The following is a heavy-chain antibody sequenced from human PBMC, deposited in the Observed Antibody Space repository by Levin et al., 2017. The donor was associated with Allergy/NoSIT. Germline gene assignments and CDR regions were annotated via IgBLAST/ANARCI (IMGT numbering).Heavy chain of an antibody. D-gene: IGHD3-9*01. Sequence: GESLKISFSSSLFTFINYFIHFFLQSPFKGLVWVSRINTDGSSTSYADSVRGRFTFSRDNAKNTLYLQMNSLRAEDTAVYYCARDSFDNNYYYGMDVWGQGTTVTVSS. V-gene: IGHV3-74*01. CDR3: ARDSFDNNYYYGMDV. CDR2: INTDGSST. J-gene: IGHJ6*02. CDR1: LFTFINYF.